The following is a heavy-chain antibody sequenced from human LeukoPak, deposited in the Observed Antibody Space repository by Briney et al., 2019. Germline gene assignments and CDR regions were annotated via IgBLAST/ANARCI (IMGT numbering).Heavy chain of an antibody. CDR2: IKQDGSDK. CDR1: GFTFSSYW. CDR3: AKARGYSYGYYFDY. Sequence: GGSLRLSCAASGFTFSSYWMSWVRQAPGKGLEWVANIKQDGSDKYYVDSVKGRFIISRDNAKNSLYLQMNSLRAEGTALYYCAKARGYSYGYYFDYWGQGTLVTVSS. J-gene: IGHJ4*02. V-gene: IGHV3-7*03. D-gene: IGHD5-18*01.